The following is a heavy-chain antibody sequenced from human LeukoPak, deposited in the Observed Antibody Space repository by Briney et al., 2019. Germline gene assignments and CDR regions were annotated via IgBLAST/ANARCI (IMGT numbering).Heavy chain of an antibody. D-gene: IGHD3-3*01. CDR2: ISAYNGNT. CDR1: GYTFTSYG. J-gene: IGHJ5*02. CDR3: AREEPLSIFGVVTQPNWFDP. V-gene: IGHV1-18*01. Sequence: GASVKVSCKASGYTFTSYGISWVRQAPRQGLEWMGWISAYNGNTNYAQKLQGRVTMTTDTSTSTAYMELRSLRSDDTAVYYCAREEPLSIFGVVTQPNWFDPWGQGTLVTVSS.